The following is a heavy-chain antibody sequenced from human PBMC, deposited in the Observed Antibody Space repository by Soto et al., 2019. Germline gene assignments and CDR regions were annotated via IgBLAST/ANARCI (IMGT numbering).Heavy chain of an antibody. CDR2: ISYDGSNK. CDR3: ANEYIAGAYNDAFDI. CDR1: GFTFRSSG. D-gene: IGHD6-19*01. Sequence: PGGSIGLSCAASGFTFRSSGMHGFRKAQGKGLEWVAVISYDGSNKYYADSVKGRFTISRDNSKNTLYLQMNSLRAEDTAVYYCANEYIAGAYNDAFDIWGQGTMVTVSS. V-gene: IGHV3-30*18. J-gene: IGHJ3*02.